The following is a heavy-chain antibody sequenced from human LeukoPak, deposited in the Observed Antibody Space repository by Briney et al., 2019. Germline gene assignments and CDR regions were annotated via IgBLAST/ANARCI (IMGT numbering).Heavy chain of an antibody. CDR2: VSFGSSYI. D-gene: IGHD4-17*01. V-gene: IGHV3-21*01. CDR1: GFTFRDYT. CDR3: ARASTEYAVTDGFNT. J-gene: IGHJ4*02. Sequence: GGSLRLSCAASGFTFRDYTMNWVRQSPGKGLQWVSYVSFGSSYISYADSLKGRFTISRDDAKSSVYLEMTSLRAEDTAVYYCARASTEYAVTDGFNTWGPGTLVTVSS.